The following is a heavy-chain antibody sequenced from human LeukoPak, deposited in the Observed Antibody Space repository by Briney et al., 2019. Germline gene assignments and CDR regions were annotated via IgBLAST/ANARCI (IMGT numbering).Heavy chain of an antibody. CDR1: GFTFSKYA. Sequence: GGSLRLSCAASGFTFSKYAMMWVRQAPGKGLEWVSAIRASGSVTFYADSVKGRFTISRDNSKNTLYVQMNSLRAEDTAVYYCARDPNGDYIGAFDFWGQGTMVTVSS. D-gene: IGHD4-17*01. CDR3: ARDPNGDYIGAFDF. V-gene: IGHV3-23*01. J-gene: IGHJ3*01. CDR2: IRASGSVT.